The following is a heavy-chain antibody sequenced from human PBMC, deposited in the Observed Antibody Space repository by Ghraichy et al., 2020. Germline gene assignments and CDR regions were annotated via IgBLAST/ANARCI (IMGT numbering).Heavy chain of an antibody. V-gene: IGHV3-21*01. J-gene: IGHJ4*02. Sequence: LSLTCAASGFSFSSYSMNWVRQAPGKGLEWLSSISGSSSYIYYADSVKGRFTVSRDNAKNSLYLRMSTLRVEDTAVYYCARVDRPFLFGYWGQGTLVTVSS. CDR1: GFSFSSYS. CDR3: ARVDRPFLFGY. D-gene: IGHD1-14*01. CDR2: ISGSSSYI.